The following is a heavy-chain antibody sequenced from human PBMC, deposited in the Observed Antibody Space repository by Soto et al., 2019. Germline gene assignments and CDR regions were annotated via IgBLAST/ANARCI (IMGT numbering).Heavy chain of an antibody. D-gene: IGHD1-26*01. J-gene: IGHJ4*02. CDR1: GFSFGTNS. CDR2: ISDTAHRI. V-gene: IGHV3-23*01. Sequence: EVQLLESGGGLVQPGGSLRLSCSASGFSFGTNSMAWVRQAPGKGLEWVASISDTAHRIFHADSVKGRFTISRDNSTNRLYLQMTSLRAEDTALYYCVILALGKFDFWGQGALVIVSS. CDR3: VILALGKFDF.